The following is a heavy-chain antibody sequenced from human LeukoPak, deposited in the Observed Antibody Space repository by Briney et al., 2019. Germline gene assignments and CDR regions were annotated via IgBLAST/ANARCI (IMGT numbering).Heavy chain of an antibody. CDR3: ARGPTYYDILTGYFDY. CDR2: ILPIFGTA. CDR1: GGTFTNYA. V-gene: IGHV1-69*06. J-gene: IGHJ4*02. D-gene: IGHD3-9*01. Sequence: EASVKVSCKASGGTFTNYAISWVRQAPGQGLEWMGGILPIFGTATYAQKFQGRLTITADKSTSTAYMELSSLRSEDTAVYYCARGPTYYDILTGYFDYWGQGTLVTVSS.